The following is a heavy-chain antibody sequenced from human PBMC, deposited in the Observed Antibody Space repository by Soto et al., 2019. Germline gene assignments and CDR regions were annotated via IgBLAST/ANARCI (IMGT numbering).Heavy chain of an antibody. J-gene: IGHJ4*02. V-gene: IGHV1-69*12. Sequence: QVQLVQSGAEVKKPGSSVKVSCKASGGTFSSYAISWVRQAPGQGLEWMGGIIPIVGTANYAQKFQGRVTSTADESTSTAYMELSSLRSEDTAVYYCAREGPKHDDEDPYLDYWCQGTLVTVSS. CDR3: AREGPKHDDEDPYLDY. D-gene: IGHD1-1*01. CDR1: GGTFSSYA. CDR2: IIPIVGTA.